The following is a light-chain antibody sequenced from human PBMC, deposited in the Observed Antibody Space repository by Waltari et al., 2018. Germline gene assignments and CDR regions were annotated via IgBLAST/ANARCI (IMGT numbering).Light chain of an antibody. CDR2: EVS. CDR1: SSDVGGYNY. V-gene: IGLV2-14*01. CDR3: SSYTSSSSYV. Sequence: QSALTQPASVSGSPGQSITISCTGTSSDVGGYNYVSWYQQHPGKAPKLMVYEVSNVPSGVSNRFSGSKSGNTASLTISGLQAEDEADYYCSSYTSSSSYVFGTGTKVTVL. J-gene: IGLJ1*01.